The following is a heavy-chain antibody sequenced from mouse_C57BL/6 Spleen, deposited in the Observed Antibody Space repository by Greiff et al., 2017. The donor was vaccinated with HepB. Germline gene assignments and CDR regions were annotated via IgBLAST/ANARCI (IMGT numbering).Heavy chain of an antibody. CDR3: ARESYYRYFDV. Sequence: QVQLQQSGPELVKPGASVKISCKASGYAFSSSWMNWVKQRPGKGLEWIGRIYPGDGDTNYNGKFKGKATLTADKSSSTAYMQLSSLTSEDSAVYFCARESYYRYFDVWGTGTTVTVSS. CDR1: GYAFSSSW. J-gene: IGHJ1*03. V-gene: IGHV1-82*01. D-gene: IGHD2-12*01. CDR2: IYPGDGDT.